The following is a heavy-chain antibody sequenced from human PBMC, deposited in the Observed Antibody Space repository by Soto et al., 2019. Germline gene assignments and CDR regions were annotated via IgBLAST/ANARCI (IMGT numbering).Heavy chain of an antibody. CDR2: ISSSSGST. CDR3: ARDRGGYDRLYYYHGMDV. Sequence: GSLRLSCAASGFTFSDYYMSWIRQAPGKGLEYISYISSSSGSTNYADSVKGRFTISRDNAKNSLYLQMSSLRAEDTAAYYCARDRGGYDRLYYYHGMDVWGQGTTVTVSS. CDR1: GFTFSDYY. D-gene: IGHD5-12*01. J-gene: IGHJ6*02. V-gene: IGHV3-11*06.